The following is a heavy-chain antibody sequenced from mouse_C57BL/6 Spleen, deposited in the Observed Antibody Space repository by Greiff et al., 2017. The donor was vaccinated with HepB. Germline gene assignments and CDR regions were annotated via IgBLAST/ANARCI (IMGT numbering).Heavy chain of an antibody. CDR1: GYTFTSYW. J-gene: IGHJ4*01. V-gene: IGHV1-7*01. Sequence: VKLMESGAELAKPGASVKLSCKASGYTFTSYWMHWVKQRPGQGLEWIGYINPSSGYTKYNQKFKDKATLTADKSSSTAYMQLSSLTYEDSAVYYCARLDDGYYDAMDYWGQGTSVTVSS. CDR3: ARLDDGYYDAMDY. CDR2: INPSSGYT. D-gene: IGHD2-3*01.